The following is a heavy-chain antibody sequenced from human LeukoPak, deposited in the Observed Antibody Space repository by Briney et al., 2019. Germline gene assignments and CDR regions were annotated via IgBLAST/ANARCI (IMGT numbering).Heavy chain of an antibody. V-gene: IGHV3-48*03. CDR2: ISSSGSTI. D-gene: IGHD3-16*02. CDR3: ARDGYDYVWGSYRYPLEY. CDR1: GFTFSSYE. Sequence: PGGSLRLSCAASGFTFSSYEMNWVRQAPGKGLEGVSYISSSGSTIYYTDSVKGRFTISRDNAKNSLYLQMNSLRAEDTAVYYRARDGYDYVWGSYRYPLEYWGQGTLVTVSS. J-gene: IGHJ4*02.